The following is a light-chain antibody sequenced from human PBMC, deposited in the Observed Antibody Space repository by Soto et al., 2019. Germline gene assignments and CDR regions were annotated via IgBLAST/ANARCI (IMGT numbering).Light chain of an antibody. CDR1: SSNIGAGYD. V-gene: IGLV1-40*01. J-gene: IGLJ3*02. CDR3: QSYDSRLSGSGV. CDR2: GNT. Sequence: QPVLTQPPSVSGAPGQRVNISCTGSSSNIGAGYDVHWYQQLPGAAPKLLIYGNTNRPSGVPDRFSGSKSGTSASLAITGLQAEDEADYYCQSYDSRLSGSGVFGGGTKLTVL.